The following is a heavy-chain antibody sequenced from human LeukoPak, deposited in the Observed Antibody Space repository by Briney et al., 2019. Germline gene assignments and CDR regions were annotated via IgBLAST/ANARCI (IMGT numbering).Heavy chain of an antibody. CDR2: IYYRGST. J-gene: IGHJ6*03. CDR1: GGSISSSSYY. Sequence: SETLSLTCTVSGGSISSSSYYWLWIRQPPGKELEWIGSIYYRGSTYYNPSLKSRVTISVDTSKNQFSLKLSSVTAADTAVYYVARGYSSGASCYSYYYYYYMDVWGKGTTVTVSS. CDR3: ARGYSSGASCYSYYYYYYMDV. V-gene: IGHV4-39*07. D-gene: IGHD2-15*01.